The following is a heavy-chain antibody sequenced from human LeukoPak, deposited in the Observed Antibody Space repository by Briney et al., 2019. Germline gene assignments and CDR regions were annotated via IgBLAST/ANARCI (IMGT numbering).Heavy chain of an antibody. CDR1: GGSISSYY. CDR3: ASGVAARLFDY. V-gene: IGHV4-59*01. CDR2: IYYSGST. Sequence: SETLSLTCTVSGGSISSYYWSWIRQPPGKGLEWIGFIYYSGSTNYNPSLKSRVTISVDTSKNQFFLNLRSVTAADTAVYYCASGVAARLFDYWGQGTLVTVSS. D-gene: IGHD6-6*01. J-gene: IGHJ4*02.